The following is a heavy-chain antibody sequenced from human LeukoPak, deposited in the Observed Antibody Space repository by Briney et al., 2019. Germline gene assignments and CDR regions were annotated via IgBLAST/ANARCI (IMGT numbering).Heavy chain of an antibody. CDR1: GFTFSSYA. V-gene: IGHV3-23*01. Sequence: GGSLRLSCAASGFTFSSYAMSWVRQAPGKGLEWVSAISGSGGSTYYADSVKGRFTISRDNSKNTLYLQMNSLRAEDTAVYYCAKFGYYDSSGHDAFDIWGQGTMVTVPS. J-gene: IGHJ3*02. CDR3: AKFGYYDSSGHDAFDI. CDR2: ISGSGGST. D-gene: IGHD3-22*01.